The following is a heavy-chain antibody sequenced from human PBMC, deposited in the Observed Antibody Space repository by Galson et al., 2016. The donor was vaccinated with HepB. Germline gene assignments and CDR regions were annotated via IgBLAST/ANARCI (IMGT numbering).Heavy chain of an antibody. V-gene: IGHV3-23*01. D-gene: IGHD2-21*01. J-gene: IGHJ4*02. CDR1: GFTFRSYA. CDR2: INHNGYNT. CDR3: AGGDRASLWRYYFDH. Sequence: SLRLSCAASGFTFRSYAMNWVRQSPGKGLEWVSSINHNGYNTYYADSVKGRFTISRDNSKNTLSLQMNSLRAEDTAIYYCAGGDRASLWRYYFDHWGQGAVVTVSS.